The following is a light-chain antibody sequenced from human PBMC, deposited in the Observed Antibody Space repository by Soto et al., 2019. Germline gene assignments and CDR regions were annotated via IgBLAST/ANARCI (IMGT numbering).Light chain of an antibody. J-gene: IGKJ4*01. CDR3: QQFGATPLT. Sequence: EIVLTQSPGTLSLSPGETATLSCRASQNVNNNYMAWYQQKPGLAPRLLIYLTSSRATGVPDRFSGRGSGTDFTLTITGLQPDDFAVYYCQQFGATPLTFGGGTRVEIK. CDR2: LTS. CDR1: QNVNNNY. V-gene: IGKV3-20*01.